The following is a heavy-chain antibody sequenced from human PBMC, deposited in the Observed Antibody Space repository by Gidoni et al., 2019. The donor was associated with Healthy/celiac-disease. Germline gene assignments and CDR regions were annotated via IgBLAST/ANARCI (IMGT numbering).Heavy chain of an antibody. V-gene: IGHV3-30*18. D-gene: IGHD5-18*01. CDR3: AKDRRGYSYGYLDY. CDR2: ISYDGSNK. Sequence: QVQLVESGGGVVQPGRSLRLSCAASGFTFSSYGMHWVRQAPGKGLEWVAVISYDGSNKYYADSVKGRFTISRDNSKNTLYLQMNSLRAEDTAVYYCAKDRRGYSYGYLDYWGQGTLVTVSS. J-gene: IGHJ4*02. CDR1: GFTFSSYG.